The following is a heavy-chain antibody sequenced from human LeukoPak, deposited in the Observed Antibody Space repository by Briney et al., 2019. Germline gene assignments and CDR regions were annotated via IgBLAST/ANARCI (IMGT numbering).Heavy chain of an antibody. V-gene: IGHV3-30*02. D-gene: IGHD2-15*01. Sequence: PGGSLRLSCAASGFTFSSYGMHWVRQAPGKGLEWVAFIRYDGSNKYYADSVKGRFTISRDNAKNSLYLQMNSLRAEDTALYYCARVGPDISHYYKDIVVVVAATSFDYWGQGTLVTVSS. CDR2: IRYDGSNK. CDR1: GFTFSSYG. J-gene: IGHJ4*02. CDR3: ARVGPDISHYYKDIVVVVAATSFDY.